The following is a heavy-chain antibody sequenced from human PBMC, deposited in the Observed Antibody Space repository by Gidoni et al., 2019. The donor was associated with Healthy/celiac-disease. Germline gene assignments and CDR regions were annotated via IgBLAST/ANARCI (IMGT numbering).Heavy chain of an antibody. D-gene: IGHD6-19*01. Sequence: QVQLVEAGGGVVQPGRSLRLSCEASGFTFSSYAMHWVRPAPGKGLEWVAVISYDGSNKYYADSVKGRFTISRDNSKNTLYLQMNSLRAEDTAVYYCARGAYSSGWYPGYFDYWGQGTLVTVSS. CDR1: GFTFSSYA. V-gene: IGHV3-30-3*01. CDR3: ARGAYSSGWYPGYFDY. CDR2: ISYDGSNK. J-gene: IGHJ4*02.